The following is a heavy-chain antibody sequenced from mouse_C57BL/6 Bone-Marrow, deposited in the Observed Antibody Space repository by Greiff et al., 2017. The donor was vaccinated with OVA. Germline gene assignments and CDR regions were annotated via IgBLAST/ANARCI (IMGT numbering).Heavy chain of an antibody. CDR3: ARGGLYYFDY. CDR1: GYTFTSYW. Sequence: QVQLQQPGAELVKPGASVKLSCKASGYTFTSYWMPWVKQRPGQGLEWIGMIHPSSGSTNYNEKFKSKATLTVDKSSSTAYMQLSSLTSEDSAVYYCARGGLYYFDYWGQGTTLTVSS. CDR2: IHPSSGST. J-gene: IGHJ2*01. V-gene: IGHV1-64*01.